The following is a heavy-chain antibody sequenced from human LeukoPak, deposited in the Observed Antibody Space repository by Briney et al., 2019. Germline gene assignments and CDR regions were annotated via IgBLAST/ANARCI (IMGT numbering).Heavy chain of an antibody. V-gene: IGHV4-59*01. CDR3: AREGTAGTNLNWFDP. D-gene: IGHD1-1*01. CDR2: ISYSGST. CDR1: GGSISSYY. Sequence: SETQSLTCTVSGGSISSYYWSWIRHPPGKGLEWIGHISYSGSTSFHPSLKSRVTISVGTYKNQFSLKLSSVTAADTAVYYCAREGTAGTNLNWFDPWGQGTMVTVSS. J-gene: IGHJ5*02.